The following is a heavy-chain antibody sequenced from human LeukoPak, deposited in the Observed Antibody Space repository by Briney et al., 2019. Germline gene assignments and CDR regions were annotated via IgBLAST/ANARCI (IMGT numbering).Heavy chain of an antibody. J-gene: IGHJ6*02. Sequence: GGSLRLSCAASGNYWMHWVRQVPGKGLVWVSHINSDGSWTSYADSVKGRFTISRDNAKNTLYLQMNSLRAEDTAMYYCARDYGRSRDYGMDVWGQGTTVTVSS. CDR3: ARDYGRSRDYGMDV. CDR2: INSDGSWT. CDR1: GNYW. V-gene: IGHV3-74*01. D-gene: IGHD3-10*01.